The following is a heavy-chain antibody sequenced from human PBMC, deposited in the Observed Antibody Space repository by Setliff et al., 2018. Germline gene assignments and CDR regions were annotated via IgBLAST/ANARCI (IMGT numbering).Heavy chain of an antibody. CDR3: AKDRVKDGFWDFDS. CDR2: VIQVGSG. D-gene: IGHD1-26*01. Sequence: PGESLRLSCATSGFTFRDYSMVWVRQVPGKGLEWVAGVIQVGSGVYADSVKGRSTISRDNSKNNFFLQINNLRAADTATYYCAKDRVKDGFWDFDSWGQGIVVTVSS. J-gene: IGHJ4*02. CDR1: GFTFRDYS. V-gene: IGHV3-23*01.